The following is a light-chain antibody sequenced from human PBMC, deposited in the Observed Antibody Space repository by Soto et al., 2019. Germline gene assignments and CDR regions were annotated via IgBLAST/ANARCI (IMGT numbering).Light chain of an antibody. Sequence: QSALTKPRSVSGSPGQSVTISCTGTSSDVGGYNYVSWYQQHPGKAPKLMIYDVSKRPSGVPDRFSGSKSGNTASLTISGLQAEDEADYYCCSYAGSYTYVVFGGVTKLTVL. CDR3: CSYAGSYTYVV. J-gene: IGLJ2*01. CDR2: DVS. V-gene: IGLV2-11*01. CDR1: SSDVGGYNY.